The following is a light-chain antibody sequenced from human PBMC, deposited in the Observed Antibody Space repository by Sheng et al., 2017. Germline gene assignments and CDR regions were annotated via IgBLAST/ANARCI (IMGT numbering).Light chain of an antibody. CDR3: SSYTIRNTVI. Sequence: QSALTQPASVSGSPGQSITISCTGTSSDIGAYNYVCWYQQHPGKAPKFLIYNVSYRPSGVSDRFSGSKSGNTASLTHRLGLQAEDEADYYCSSYTIRNTVILGGGTKLTRP. J-gene: IGLJ2*01. CDR1: SSDIGAYNY. V-gene: IGLV2-14*03. CDR2: NVS.